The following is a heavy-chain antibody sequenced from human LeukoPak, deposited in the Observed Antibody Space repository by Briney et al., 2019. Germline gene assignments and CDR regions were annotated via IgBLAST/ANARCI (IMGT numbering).Heavy chain of an antibody. D-gene: IGHD3-9*01. CDR1: GFTFSGYA. CDR2: ISGSGGST. Sequence: GASLRLSCAASGFTFSGYAMSWVRQAPGKGLEWVSAISGSGGSTYYADSVKGRFTISRDNSKNTLYLQMNSLRAEDTAVYYCAKTEGYFDFRLYFDYWGQGTLVTVSS. J-gene: IGHJ4*02. V-gene: IGHV3-23*01. CDR3: AKTEGYFDFRLYFDY.